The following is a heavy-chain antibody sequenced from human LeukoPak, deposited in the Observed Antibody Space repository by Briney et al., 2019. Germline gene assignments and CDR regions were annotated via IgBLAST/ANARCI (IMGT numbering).Heavy chain of an antibody. D-gene: IGHD5-24*01. Sequence: GGPLRLSCVASGFTLSTCPMHGVRRTRGRGLGYVASINSNGVKTYYVDSVKGRVTISRDNAKNSLYLQMNSLRAEDTAVYYCARDTGMATLDYWGQGTLVTVSS. CDR3: ARDTGMATLDY. CDR1: GFTLSTCP. J-gene: IGHJ4*02. V-gene: IGHV3-64*02. CDR2: INSNGVKT.